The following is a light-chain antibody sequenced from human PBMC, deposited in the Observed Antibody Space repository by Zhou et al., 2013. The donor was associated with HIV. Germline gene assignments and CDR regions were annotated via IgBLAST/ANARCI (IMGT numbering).Light chain of an antibody. CDR1: QSISTY. CDR3: QQYDDLPYT. J-gene: IGKJ3*01. Sequence: DIQMTQSPSSLSASVGDRVTITCRASQSISTYLSWYQQKPGKAPKLLISDASTLETGVPSRFSGSGSGTDFAFAINSLQPEDIATYYCQQYDDLPYTFGPGTKIDIK. V-gene: IGKV1-33*01. CDR2: DAS.